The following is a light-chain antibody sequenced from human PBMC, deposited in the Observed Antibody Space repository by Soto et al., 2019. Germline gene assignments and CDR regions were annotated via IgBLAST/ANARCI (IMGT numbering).Light chain of an antibody. CDR1: SSNIGNNY. J-gene: IGLJ2*01. Sequence: QSALTQSPSVSAAPGQKVTISCSGSSSNIGNNYVSWYQQVPGTAPKLLIYDNNKRPSGIPDRFSGSKSGTSRTLDITGLQTGDEADYYCATWDGSLPGEVFGGGTKLTVL. V-gene: IGLV1-51*01. CDR3: ATWDGSLPGEV. CDR2: DNN.